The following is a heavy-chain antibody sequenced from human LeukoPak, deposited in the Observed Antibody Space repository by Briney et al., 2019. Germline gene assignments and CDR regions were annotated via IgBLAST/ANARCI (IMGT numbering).Heavy chain of an antibody. J-gene: IGHJ3*01. D-gene: IGHD5-18*01. CDR3: ARREGGYPAGV. CDR2: IYYSGNT. CDR1: GGSISSSIYY. Sequence: PSETLSLTCTVSGGSISSSIYYWDWVRQPPGKGLEWIGSIYYSGNTFYNPPLKSRVTISVDTSKNQFSLKLSSVTAADTSIYYCARREGGYPAGVWGQGTMVTVSS. V-gene: IGHV4-39*01.